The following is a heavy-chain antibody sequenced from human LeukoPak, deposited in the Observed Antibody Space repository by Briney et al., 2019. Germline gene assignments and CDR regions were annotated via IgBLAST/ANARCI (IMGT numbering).Heavy chain of an antibody. D-gene: IGHD6-6*01. CDR3: ATNLFEYSSSPLFDY. CDR1: GGTFSSYA. Sequence: SVKVSCKASGGTFSSYAISWVRQAPGQGLEWMGGIIPIFSTANYAQKFQGRVTITADESTSTAYMELSSLRSEDTAVYYCATNLFEYSSSPLFDYWGQGTLVTVSS. J-gene: IGHJ4*02. CDR2: IIPIFSTA. V-gene: IGHV1-69*13.